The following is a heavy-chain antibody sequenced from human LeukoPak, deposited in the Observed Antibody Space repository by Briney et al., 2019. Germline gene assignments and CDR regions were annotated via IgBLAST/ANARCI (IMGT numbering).Heavy chain of an antibody. CDR1: GSTFSSYA. Sequence: SVKVSCKASGSTFSSYAISWVRQAPGQGLEWMGGIIPIFGTANYAQKFQGRVTITADKSTSTAYMELSSLRSEDTAVYYCASIAVAGYPYYYYYMDVWGKGTTVTVSS. D-gene: IGHD6-19*01. J-gene: IGHJ6*03. V-gene: IGHV1-69*06. CDR2: IIPIFGTA. CDR3: ASIAVAGYPYYYYYMDV.